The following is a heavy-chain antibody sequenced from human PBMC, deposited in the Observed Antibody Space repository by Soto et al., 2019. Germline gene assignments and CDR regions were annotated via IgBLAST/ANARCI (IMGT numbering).Heavy chain of an antibody. V-gene: IGHV1-69*13. D-gene: IGHD2-15*01. CDR2: IIPIFGTA. CDR3: ARDSGGGNYDY. CDR1: GGTFSSYA. J-gene: IGHJ4*02. Sequence: ASVKVSCKASGGTFSSYAISWVRQAPGQRLEWMGGIIPIFGTANYAQKFQGRVTITADESTSTAYMELSSLRSEGTAVYYCARDSGGGNYDYWGQGTLVTVSS.